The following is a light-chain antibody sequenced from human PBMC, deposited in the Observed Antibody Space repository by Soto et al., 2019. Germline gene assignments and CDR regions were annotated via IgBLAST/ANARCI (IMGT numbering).Light chain of an antibody. J-gene: IGKJ1*01. V-gene: IGKV1-39*01. CDR3: QQSYTTPRT. CDR2: AAS. CDR1: QSISTF. Sequence: DIQMTQSPSSLSASVGDRVSVTCRASQSISTFLNWYQQRPGEAPKLLIYAASSLQSGVPSRFSGSGSGADLTLTICSLQPEDFATYYCQQSYTTPRTFGQGTKVEVK.